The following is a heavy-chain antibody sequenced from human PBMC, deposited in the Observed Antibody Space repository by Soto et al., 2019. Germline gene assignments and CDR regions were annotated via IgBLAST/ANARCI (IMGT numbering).Heavy chain of an antibody. Sequence: EVPLVESGGGLVKPGGSLRLSCAASGFTFSSYSMNWVRQAPGKGLEWVSSISSSSSYIYYADSVKGRFTISRDNAKNSLYLQMNSLRAEDTAVYYCASDGDYGDYYFDYWGQGTLVTVSS. CDR2: ISSSSSYI. J-gene: IGHJ4*02. CDR3: ASDGDYGDYYFDY. CDR1: GFTFSSYS. D-gene: IGHD4-17*01. V-gene: IGHV3-21*01.